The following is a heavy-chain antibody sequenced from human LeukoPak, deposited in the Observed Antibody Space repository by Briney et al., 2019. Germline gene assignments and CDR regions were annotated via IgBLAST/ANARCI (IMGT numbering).Heavy chain of an antibody. V-gene: IGHV1-69*13. CDR1: GGTFSRHA. D-gene: IGHD4-17*01. Sequence: ASVKVSCKASGGTFSRHAISWVRQAPGQGLEWMGGIIPNFGTPHLAQNFQDRVTITADESTSTVYMEMRSLTSEDTAIFYCATRDADYEYYFDYWGQGTLVTVSS. CDR2: IIPNFGTP. J-gene: IGHJ4*02. CDR3: ATRDADYEYYFDY.